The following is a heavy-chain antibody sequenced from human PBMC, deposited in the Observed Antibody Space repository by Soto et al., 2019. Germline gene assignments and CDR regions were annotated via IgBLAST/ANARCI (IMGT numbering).Heavy chain of an antibody. CDR1: GYTFTSYG. J-gene: IGHJ6*02. V-gene: IGHV1-18*01. D-gene: IGHD3-16*02. CDR3: ASLGVWGSYRPHYYYYGMDV. CDR2: ISAYNGNT. Sequence: QVQLVQSGAEVKKPGASVKVSCKASGYTFTSYGISWVRQAPGQGLEWMGWISAYNGNTNYAQKLQGRVTMTTDTSTSTADRELRSLRSDDTAVYYCASLGVWGSYRPHYYYYGMDVWGQGTTVTVSS.